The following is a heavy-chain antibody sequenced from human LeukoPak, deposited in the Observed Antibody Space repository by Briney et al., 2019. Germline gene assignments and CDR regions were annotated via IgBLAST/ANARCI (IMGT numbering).Heavy chain of an antibody. CDR3: AKDAGPQQLVFFDS. V-gene: IGHV3-23*01. CDR2: ISADGSNI. D-gene: IGHD6-6*01. Sequence: PGGSLRLSCAASGFTFSDYYMSWIRQAPGQGLEWVSTISADGSNIHQADSVKGRFTISRDNSGGTLYLQMNSLRAEDTAIYYCAKDAGPQQLVFFDSWGQGTLVAVSS. J-gene: IGHJ4*02. CDR1: GFTFSDYY.